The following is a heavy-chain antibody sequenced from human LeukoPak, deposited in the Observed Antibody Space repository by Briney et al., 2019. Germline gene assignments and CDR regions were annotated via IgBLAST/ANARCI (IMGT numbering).Heavy chain of an antibody. D-gene: IGHD3-10*01. CDR2: ISYDGSNK. Sequence: GGSLRLSCAASGFTFSSYAMHWVRQAPGKGLEWVAVISYDGSNKYYADSVKGRFTISRDNSKNTLYLQVNSLRAEDTAVYYCVRGGYSSFDYWGQGTLVTVSS. CDR3: VRGGYSSFDY. V-gene: IGHV3-30*04. CDR1: GFTFSSYA. J-gene: IGHJ4*02.